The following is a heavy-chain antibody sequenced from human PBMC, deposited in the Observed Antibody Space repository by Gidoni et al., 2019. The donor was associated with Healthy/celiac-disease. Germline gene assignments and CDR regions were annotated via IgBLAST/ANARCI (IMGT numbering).Heavy chain of an antibody. CDR3: ARDSVLTYSPFDY. J-gene: IGHJ4*02. D-gene: IGHD2-8*01. CDR1: GFTFSSYS. CDR2: ISSSSSYI. Sequence: EVQLVESGGGLVKPGGSLRLSCPASGFTFSSYSMNWVRQAPGKGLEWVSSISSSSSYIYYADSVKGRFTISRDNAKNSLYLQMNSLRAEDTAVYYCARDSVLTYSPFDYWGQGTLVTVSS. V-gene: IGHV3-21*01.